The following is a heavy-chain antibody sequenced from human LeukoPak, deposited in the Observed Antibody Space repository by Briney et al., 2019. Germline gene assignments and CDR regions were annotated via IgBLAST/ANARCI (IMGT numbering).Heavy chain of an antibody. CDR1: GGAITNYY. V-gene: IGHV4-59*01. CDR2: IYYSGST. D-gene: IGHD5-18*01. CDR3: ARTHIQLSYYFDY. Sequence: SETLSLTCTVSGGAITNYYWSWIRQPPGKGLEWIGYIYYSGSTNYNPSLKSRVTISVDTSKSQFSLKLSSVTATDTAVYYCARTHIQLSYYFDYWGQGTLVTVSS. J-gene: IGHJ4*02.